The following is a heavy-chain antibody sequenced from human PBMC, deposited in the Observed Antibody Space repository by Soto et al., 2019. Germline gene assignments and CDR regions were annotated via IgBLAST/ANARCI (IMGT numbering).Heavy chain of an antibody. Sequence: PSETLSLTCTVPGGSISSYYWTWIRQPPGKGLEWIGEINHSGSTNYNPSLKSRVTISVDTSKNQFSLKLSSVTAADTAVYYCAGARYDFWSGSLTTSYYYYMDVGGKGPTVTVSS. V-gene: IGHV4-34*01. CDR2: INHSGST. CDR1: GGSISSYY. D-gene: IGHD3-3*01. J-gene: IGHJ6*03. CDR3: AGARYDFWSGSLTTSYYYYMDV.